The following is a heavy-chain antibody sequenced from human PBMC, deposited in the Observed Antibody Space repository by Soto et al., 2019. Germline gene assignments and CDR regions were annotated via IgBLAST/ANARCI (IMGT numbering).Heavy chain of an antibody. D-gene: IGHD3-16*02. CDR2: ISGSGGST. CDR3: AKEKYDYIWGSYRIGSWFDP. CDR1: GFTFSSYA. V-gene: IGHV3-23*01. Sequence: LRLSCAASGFTFSSYAMSWVRQAPGKGLEWVSAISGSGGSTYYADSVKGRFTISRDNSKNTLYLQMNSLRAEDTAVYYCAKEKYDYIWGSYRIGSWFDPWGQGTLVTVSS. J-gene: IGHJ5*02.